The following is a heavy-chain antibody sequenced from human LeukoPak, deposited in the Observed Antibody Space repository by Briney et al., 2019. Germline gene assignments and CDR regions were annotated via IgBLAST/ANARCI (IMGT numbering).Heavy chain of an antibody. J-gene: IGHJ4*02. CDR1: GFTFSSYS. CDR3: ARDSRVAGTTAFDY. Sequence: GGSLRLSCAASGFTFSSYSMNWVRQAPGKGLEWVSSISSSSSYIYYADSVKGRFTISRDNSKNTLYLQMNSLRAEDTAVYYCARDSRVAGTTAFDYWGQGTLVTVSS. CDR2: ISSSSSYI. D-gene: IGHD6-19*01. V-gene: IGHV3-21*01.